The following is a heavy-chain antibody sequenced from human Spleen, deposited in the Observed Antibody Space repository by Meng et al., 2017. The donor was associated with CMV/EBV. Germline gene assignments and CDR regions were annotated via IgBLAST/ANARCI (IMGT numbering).Heavy chain of an antibody. CDR1: GFTFSSYG. J-gene: IGHJ6*02. D-gene: IGHD2-15*01. V-gene: IGHV3-30*02. Sequence: GESLKISCAASGFTFSSYGMHWVRQAPGKGLEWVAFIRYDGSNKYYADSVKGRFTISRDNSKNTLYLQMNSLRAEGTAVYYCAKDGRLGYGMDVWGQGTTVTVSS. CDR3: AKDGRLGYGMDV. CDR2: IRYDGSNK.